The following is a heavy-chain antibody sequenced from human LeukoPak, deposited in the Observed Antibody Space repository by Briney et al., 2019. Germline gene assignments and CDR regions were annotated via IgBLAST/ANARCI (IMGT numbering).Heavy chain of an antibody. D-gene: IGHD6-13*01. CDR3: ARGCSAGTPHNWFDP. V-gene: IGHV4-59*01. J-gene: IGHJ5*02. CDR1: GGSISGYY. Sequence: PSETLSLTCAVSGGSISGYYWSWIRQPPGKGLEWIGYIYYSGSTNYNPSLKSRVTISVDTSKNQFSLKLSSVTAADTAVYYCARGCSAGTPHNWFDPWGHGTLVTVSS. CDR2: IYYSGST.